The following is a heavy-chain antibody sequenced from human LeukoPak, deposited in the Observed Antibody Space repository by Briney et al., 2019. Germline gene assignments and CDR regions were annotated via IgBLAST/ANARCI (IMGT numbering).Heavy chain of an antibody. CDR2: IYYSGST. CDR1: GGSISTYY. CDR3: ARVNWNPDY. J-gene: IGHJ4*02. D-gene: IGHD1-1*01. V-gene: IGHV4-59*08. Sequence: SETLSLTCTVSGGSISTYYWSWIRQPPGKGLEWIGYIYYSGYIYYSGSTNYNPSLKSRVTISVDTSKNQFSLKVSSVTAADTAVYYCARVNWNPDYWGQGTLVTVSS.